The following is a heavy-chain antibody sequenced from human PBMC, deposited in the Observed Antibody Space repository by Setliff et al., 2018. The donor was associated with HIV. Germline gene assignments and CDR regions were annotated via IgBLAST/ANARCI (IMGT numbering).Heavy chain of an antibody. V-gene: IGHV3-48*01. CDR2: ISSSGVM. CDR3: AKDRSGSYSFARD. J-gene: IGHJ4*02. Sequence: PGGSLRLSCAASGFTFSAYSMNWVRQAPGKGLEWISYISSSGVMYYADSVRGRFTISRDNGKNSLYLQMNSLRAEDTAVYYCAKDRSGSYSFARDWGQGTLVTVSS. CDR1: GFTFSAYS. D-gene: IGHD1-26*01.